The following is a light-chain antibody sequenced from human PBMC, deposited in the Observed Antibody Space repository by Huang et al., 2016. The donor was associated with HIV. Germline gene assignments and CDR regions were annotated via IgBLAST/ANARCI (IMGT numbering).Light chain of an antibody. V-gene: IGKV4-1*01. J-gene: IGKJ5*01. CDR2: WAS. CDR1: QSVLYRSDNKNY. CDR3: QQYYSTPPVT. Sequence: DIVMTQSPDSLAVSLGERATINCKSSQSVLYRSDNKNYLAWYQQKPGQPPKLLIYWASTRESGVPDRFSGSGSGTDFTLTISSLQAEDVAVYYCQQYYSTPPVTFGQGTQLEIK.